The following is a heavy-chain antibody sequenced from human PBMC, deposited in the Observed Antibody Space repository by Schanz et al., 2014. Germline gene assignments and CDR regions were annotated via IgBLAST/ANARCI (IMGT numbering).Heavy chain of an antibody. CDR3: ARGAPVIVVPGAISGQHGWFDP. J-gene: IGHJ5*02. CDR1: RYTFTAYY. CDR2: INPDSGGT. V-gene: IGHV1-2*02. Sequence: QVHLVQSGAEVRRPGASVKVSCKASRYTFTAYYIHWVRQAPGQGLEWMGWINPDSGGTDYAQKFQDRVTMARDTSISTAYLDLVSLTSDDPAVYYCARGAPVIVVPGAISGQHGWFDPWGQGTLVTVSS. D-gene: IGHD2-2*01.